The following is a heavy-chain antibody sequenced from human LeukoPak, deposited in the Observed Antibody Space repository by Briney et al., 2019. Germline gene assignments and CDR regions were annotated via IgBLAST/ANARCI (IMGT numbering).Heavy chain of an antibody. CDR3: ARDSLSRYVFHYYYYYMDV. CDR1: GFTFSSYG. V-gene: IGHV3-7*01. J-gene: IGHJ6*03. D-gene: IGHD1-1*01. Sequence: QAGGSLRLSCAASGFTFSSYGMSWVRQAPGKGLEWVANIKQDGSEKYYVDSVKGRFTISRDNAKNSLYLQMNSLRAEDTAVYYCARDSLSRYVFHYYYYYMDVWGKGTTVTVSS. CDR2: IKQDGSEK.